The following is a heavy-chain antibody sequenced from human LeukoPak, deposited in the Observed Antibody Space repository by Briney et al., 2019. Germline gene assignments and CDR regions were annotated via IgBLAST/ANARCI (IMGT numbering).Heavy chain of an antibody. V-gene: IGHV1-46*01. CDR3: AREDYYDSSGYKSFFDY. J-gene: IGHJ4*02. Sequence: ASVKVSCKASGYTFTSYYMHWVRQAPGQGLEWMGIINPSGGSTSYAQKFQGRVTMTRDTSTSIVYMELSSLRSEDTAVYYCAREDYYDSSGYKSFFDYWGQGTLVTVSS. CDR1: GYTFTSYY. D-gene: IGHD3-22*01. CDR2: INPSGGST.